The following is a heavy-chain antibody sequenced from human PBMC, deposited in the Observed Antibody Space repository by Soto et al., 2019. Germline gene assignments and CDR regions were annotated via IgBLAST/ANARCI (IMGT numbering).Heavy chain of an antibody. CDR1: GVSIGSPNW. V-gene: IGHV4-4*02. D-gene: IGHD2-8*01. CDR3: ARCLHCSNGGRFDP. J-gene: IGHJ5*02. Sequence: SETLSLTCAVSGVSIGSPNWWTWVRQAPGKGLEWIGEMWPSGGTTYNPSLRNRVTISVDNSKNHLSLTLTSVTAADTAIYYCARCLHCSNGGRFDPWGQGALVTAPQ. CDR2: MWPSGGT.